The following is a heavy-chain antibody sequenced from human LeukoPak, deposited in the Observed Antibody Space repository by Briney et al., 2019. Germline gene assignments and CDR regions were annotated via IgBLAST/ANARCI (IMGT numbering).Heavy chain of an antibody. Sequence: SETLSLTCAVYGGSFSGYYWSWIRQPPGKGLEWIGEINHSGSTNYNPSLKSRVTISVDTSKNQFSLKLSSVTAADTAVYYCASLEGSGYNPWGQGTLVTVSS. J-gene: IGHJ5*02. D-gene: IGHD5-12*01. CDR1: GGSFSGYY. V-gene: IGHV4-34*01. CDR3: ASLEGSGYNP. CDR2: INHSGST.